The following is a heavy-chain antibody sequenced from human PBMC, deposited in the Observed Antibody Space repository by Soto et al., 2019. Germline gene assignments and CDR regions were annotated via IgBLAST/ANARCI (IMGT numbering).Heavy chain of an antibody. CDR2: MSHSGGT. CDR1: GGSVSSGSYY. CDR3: ARVERGTATTVVDAFEI. J-gene: IGHJ3*02. D-gene: IGHD1-1*01. Sequence: QVQLQQWGAGLLKPSETLSLTCAVYGGSVSSGSYYWSWIRQPPGKGLEWIGEMSHSGGTHFNPSLKSRGTISVDTSKNQFSLKMSFVTAADTALYYCARVERGTATTVVDAFEIWGPGTMVTVSS. V-gene: IGHV4-34*01.